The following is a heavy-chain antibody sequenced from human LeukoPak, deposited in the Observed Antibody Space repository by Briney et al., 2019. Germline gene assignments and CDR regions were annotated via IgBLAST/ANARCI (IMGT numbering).Heavy chain of an antibody. CDR1: GYTFTGYY. CDR3: ATDIGYCSGGSCYSDWFDP. V-gene: IGHV1-2*02. CDR2: INPNSGGT. D-gene: IGHD2-15*01. Sequence: ASVKVSCKASGYTFTGYYMHWVRQAPGQGLEWMGWINPNSGGTNYAQKFQGRVTMTRDTSISTAYMELSRLRSDDTAVYYCATDIGYCSGGSCYSDWFDPRGQGTLVTVSS. J-gene: IGHJ5*02.